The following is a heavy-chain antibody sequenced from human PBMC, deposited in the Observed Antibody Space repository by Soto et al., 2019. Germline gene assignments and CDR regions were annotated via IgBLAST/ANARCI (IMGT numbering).Heavy chain of an antibody. CDR3: ARERVGHSAMDV. D-gene: IGHD1-26*01. Sequence: QVQLQESGPGLVKPSETLSLMCTVSGGSITNYYWSWIRQSPAKGLEWIGYISDSGSTKYNPSLQIRVTISVDTSKNQSSLKLTSVTAAVTAVYYCARERVGHSAMDVWGQGTTVTVSS. J-gene: IGHJ6*02. V-gene: IGHV4-59*01. CDR2: ISDSGST. CDR1: GGSITNYY.